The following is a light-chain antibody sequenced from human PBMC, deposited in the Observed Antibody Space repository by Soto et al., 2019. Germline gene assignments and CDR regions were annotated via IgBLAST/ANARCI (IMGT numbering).Light chain of an antibody. CDR1: SSDFGGFNH. CDR3: NSYAGNNIFV. V-gene: IGLV2-14*01. CDR2: EVT. J-gene: IGLJ1*01. Sequence: QSALTQPASVSGSPGQSITISCTGTSSDFGGFNHVSWYQHHPGKAPKLIIYEVTYRPSGVSNRFSGSKSGYTASLTISGLQAEDEADYYCNSYAGNNIFVFGTGTKLTVL.